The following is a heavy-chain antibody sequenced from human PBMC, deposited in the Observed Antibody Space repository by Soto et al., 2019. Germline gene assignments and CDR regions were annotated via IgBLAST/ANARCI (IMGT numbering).Heavy chain of an antibody. CDR3: ARGVDYYATSGDFSFDS. Sequence: SETLSLTCNLSGGAFHNFYWLWIRQPPGKGLEWVGHVHYSGSTNYSPSLNSRATISLDTSKSQLSLKLRSVTDEETAMYFSARGVDYYATSGDFSFDSWGQGTPVPVSS. V-gene: IGHV4-59*01. J-gene: IGHJ4*02. D-gene: IGHD4-17*01. CDR1: GGAFHNFY. CDR2: VHYSGST.